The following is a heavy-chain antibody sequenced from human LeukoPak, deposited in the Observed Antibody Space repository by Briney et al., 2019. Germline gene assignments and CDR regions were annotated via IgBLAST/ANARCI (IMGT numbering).Heavy chain of an antibody. D-gene: IGHD4-17*01. V-gene: IGHV4-59*01. CDR2: IQVGGST. CDR1: GGSINTYY. CDR3: ARGSTVTPYYFDY. Sequence: SETLSLTCALSGGSINTYYWTWIRQPPGKGLEWIGYIQVGGSTNYSPSLKSRVTMSLDTSKNQFSLKLSSVSAADTAVYYCARGSTVTPYYFDYWGQGTLVTVSS. J-gene: IGHJ4*02.